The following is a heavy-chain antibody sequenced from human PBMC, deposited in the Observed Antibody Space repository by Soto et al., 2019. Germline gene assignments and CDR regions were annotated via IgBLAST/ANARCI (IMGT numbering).Heavy chain of an antibody. CDR1: GYTFTSYG. V-gene: IGHV1-18*01. CDR2: ISAYNGET. J-gene: IGHJ4*02. CDR3: ARSLIFGVDPNEY. Sequence: QLVQSGHEVKKPGASVKVSCKTSGYTFTSYGVNWVRQAPGQGLEWLGWISAYNGETNDSQGAQGRLTVTIDTSTNTAYMELRSLRSDDTALYYCARSLIFGVDPNEYWGQGTLVSVSS. D-gene: IGHD3-3*01.